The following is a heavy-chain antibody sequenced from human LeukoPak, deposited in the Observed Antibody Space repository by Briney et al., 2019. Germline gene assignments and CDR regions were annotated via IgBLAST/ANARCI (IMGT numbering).Heavy chain of an antibody. CDR1: GFTFSNYA. D-gene: IGHD3-10*01. Sequence: GGSLRLSCAASGFTFSNYALHWVRQAPGKGLEWMAVISYDGSNKYYVDSVKGRFTISRDNSKNSLYLQMSSLRAEDTATYYCARDRGAPHTGTSSLGYWGQGTLVTVSS. J-gene: IGHJ4*02. V-gene: IGHV3-30*04. CDR3: ARDRGAPHTGTSSLGY. CDR2: ISYDGSNK.